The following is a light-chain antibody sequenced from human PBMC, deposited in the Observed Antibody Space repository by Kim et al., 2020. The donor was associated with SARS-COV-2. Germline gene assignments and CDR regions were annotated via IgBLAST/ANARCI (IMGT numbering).Light chain of an antibody. CDR2: GAS. V-gene: IGKV3-15*01. CDR1: QSISTK. Sequence: SGSPGERATLSCRASQSISTKLAWYQQKPGQAPRLLSYGASSRATGIPDRFSDSGSGTEFTLTISDLQSEDFAVYYCQQYNNWPYTFGQGTKLEIK. J-gene: IGKJ2*01. CDR3: QQYNNWPYT.